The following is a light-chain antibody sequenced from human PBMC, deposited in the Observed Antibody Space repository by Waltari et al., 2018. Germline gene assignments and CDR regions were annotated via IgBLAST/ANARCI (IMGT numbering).Light chain of an antibody. J-gene: IGLJ3*02. CDR3: QTWGTGIPKV. Sequence: QVVVTQSPSASASLGASVKLTCTLSSGHSNSATAWPHQQPQKGPHFLLRVNSDGSHNKGDGIPDRFSGSRSGAECYLTISSLQAEDEADYICQTWGTGIPKVFGGGTKLTVL. CDR2: VNSDGSH. V-gene: IGLV4-69*01. CDR1: SGHSNSA.